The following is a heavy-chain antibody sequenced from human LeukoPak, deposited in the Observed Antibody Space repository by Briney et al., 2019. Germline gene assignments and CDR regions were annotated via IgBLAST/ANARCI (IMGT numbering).Heavy chain of an antibody. Sequence: GGSLRLSCAASGFTVSSNYMSWVRQAPGKGLEWVSVIYSGGSTYYADSVEGRFTISRDNSKNTLYLQMNSLRAEDTAVYYCAKDLSEGATDYWGQGTLVTVSS. CDR3: AKDLSEGATDY. CDR2: IYSGGST. V-gene: IGHV3-66*01. CDR1: GFTVSSNY. J-gene: IGHJ4*02. D-gene: IGHD1-26*01.